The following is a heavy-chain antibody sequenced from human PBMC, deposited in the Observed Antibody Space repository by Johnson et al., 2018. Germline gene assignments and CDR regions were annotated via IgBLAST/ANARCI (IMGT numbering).Heavy chain of an antibody. V-gene: IGHV3-30*03. J-gene: IGHJ1*01. D-gene: IGHD6-13*01. Sequence: QVQLQESGGGVVQPGRSLRLSCGASGFTFSNFGMHWVRQAPGKGLEWVAVVSYDGSKKYYAASVKGRFTIARDNSKNTLYMDLDRLTAEDTAVYYCARGRVAAAGMAQYFQHWGQCTLVTVSS. CDR2: VSYDGSKK. CDR3: ARGRVAAAGMAQYFQH. CDR1: GFTFSNFG.